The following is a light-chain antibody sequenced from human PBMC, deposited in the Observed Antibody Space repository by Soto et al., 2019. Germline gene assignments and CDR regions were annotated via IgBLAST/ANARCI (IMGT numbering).Light chain of an antibody. CDR2: AAS. V-gene: IGKV1-9*01. Sequence: IQLTQSPSSLSASVGDRVTITCRASQGISSYLAWYQQKPGKAPKLLIYAASTLQSGVPSRFSGSGSGTDFTLTISSLQPEDFATYYCQQSETFGPGTKVYIK. CDR3: QQSET. J-gene: IGKJ3*01. CDR1: QGISSY.